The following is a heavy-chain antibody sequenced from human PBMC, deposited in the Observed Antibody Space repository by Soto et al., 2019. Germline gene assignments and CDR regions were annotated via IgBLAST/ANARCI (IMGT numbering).Heavy chain of an antibody. J-gene: IGHJ4*02. CDR1: GDSINSDDYY. Sequence: QVQLQESGPGLVKPSQTLSLTCTVSGDSINSDDYYWPWIRQPPGKGLEWIGYIYYTGRTSYNPSLNSRLTISVETSKNQFSLKLNSASAADTAIYYCARDRSNSPDYFDFWGQGTLVTVSS. CDR2: IYYTGRT. D-gene: IGHD6-6*01. CDR3: ARDRSNSPDYFDF. V-gene: IGHV4-30-4*01.